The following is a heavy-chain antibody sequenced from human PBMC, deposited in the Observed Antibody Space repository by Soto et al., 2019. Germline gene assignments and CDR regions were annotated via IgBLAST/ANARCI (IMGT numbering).Heavy chain of an antibody. CDR3: ARDLAAGDH. Sequence: QMQLVQSGAEVKKPGASVKLSCRTSGYTFTHYYIHWVRQAPGQGLEWLAIINPASGSTNYAQDFQGRVTLTMDTSTTTVYMELSGLRAEYTAIFYCARDLAAGDHWGQGTLVTVSS. CDR1: GYTFTHYY. V-gene: IGHV1-46*01. J-gene: IGHJ4*02. D-gene: IGHD6-13*01. CDR2: INPASGST.